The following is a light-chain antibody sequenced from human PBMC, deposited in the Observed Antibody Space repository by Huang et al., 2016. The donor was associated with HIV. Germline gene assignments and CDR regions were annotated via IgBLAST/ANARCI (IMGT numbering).Light chain of an antibody. CDR1: QGIGSW. V-gene: IGKV1-12*01. CDR2: AAS. Sequence: DIQMTQSPSSVSASVGDRVTITCRASQGIGSWLAWYQQKTGTAPRLLIYAASSFQRWVPSRCSGSGSGTDFTLTISSLQPEDFATYYCQQVNSFPWTFGQGTKVEIK. CDR3: QQVNSFPWT. J-gene: IGKJ1*01.